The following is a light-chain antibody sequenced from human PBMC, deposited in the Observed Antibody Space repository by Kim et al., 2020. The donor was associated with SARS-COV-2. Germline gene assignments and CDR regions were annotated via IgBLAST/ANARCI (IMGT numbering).Light chain of an antibody. CDR2: GAP. CDR3: HQYAGAPCT. Sequence: PAESATLPGRASKCFSITVVWTQHSPAQAPSFLIIGAPTRATGIPDRFSGSGSGTDFTFTIDRLEPEDVAVYYCHQYAGAPCTLGQGTKVDIK. J-gene: IGKJ1*01. V-gene: IGKV3-20*01. CDR1: KCFSITV.